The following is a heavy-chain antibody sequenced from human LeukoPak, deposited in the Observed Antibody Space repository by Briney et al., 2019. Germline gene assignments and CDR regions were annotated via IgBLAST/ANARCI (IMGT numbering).Heavy chain of an antibody. CDR1: GFTFSSYG. J-gene: IGHJ4*02. CDR3: ARDRSTTHFDY. V-gene: IGHV3-33*01. Sequence: GGSLRLSCAASGFTFSSYGMHWVRQAPGKGLEWVAMIWYDGSNTYYADSVKGRFTISRDNSKNTLFLQMDSLRAEDTAVYYCARDRSTTHFDYGGQGTLVTVS. CDR2: IWYDGSNT. D-gene: IGHD5/OR15-5a*01.